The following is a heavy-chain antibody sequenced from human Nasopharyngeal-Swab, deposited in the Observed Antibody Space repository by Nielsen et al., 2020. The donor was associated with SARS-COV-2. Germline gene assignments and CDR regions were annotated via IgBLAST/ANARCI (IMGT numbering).Heavy chain of an antibody. Sequence: WIRQPPGKGLAWVSSISNSGDITYYADSVKGRFTASRDNSKNTLYLQMHSLRAEDTAIYYCARFMTTVTTETFDYWGQGILVTVSS. V-gene: IGHV3-23*01. J-gene: IGHJ4*02. CDR3: ARFMTTVTTETFDY. CDR2: ISNSGDIT. D-gene: IGHD4-11*01.